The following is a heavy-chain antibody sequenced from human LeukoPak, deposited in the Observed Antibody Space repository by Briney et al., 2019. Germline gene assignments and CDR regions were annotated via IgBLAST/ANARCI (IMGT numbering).Heavy chain of an antibody. CDR2: INQDGSQK. CDR1: GFTFSSYQ. Sequence: PGGALRLSCAASGFTFSSYQMSWVRQAPGKGLECVANINQDGSQKYSVDSVKGRFTISRDNAKNSLYLQMDSLRAEDTAVYYCARFRYYYISGRGWFDPWGQGTLVTVYS. J-gene: IGHJ5*02. CDR3: ARFRYYYISGRGWFDP. D-gene: IGHD3-10*01. V-gene: IGHV3-7*05.